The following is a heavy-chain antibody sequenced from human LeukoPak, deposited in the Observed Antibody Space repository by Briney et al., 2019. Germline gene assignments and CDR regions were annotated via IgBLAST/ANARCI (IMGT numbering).Heavy chain of an antibody. CDR1: GGSVSGVY. Sequence: PSETLSLTCTVSGGSVSGVYWNWIRQPPRKGLEWLGYIHTGGSNSFNASLRSRLTFSIDTSNNQVSLMLSYVTATDTAVYYCARRRGGWGEGEFDYWGQGTPVTVST. CDR2: IHTGGSN. D-gene: IGHD3-16*01. V-gene: IGHV4-4*09. CDR3: ARRRGGWGEGEFDY. J-gene: IGHJ4*02.